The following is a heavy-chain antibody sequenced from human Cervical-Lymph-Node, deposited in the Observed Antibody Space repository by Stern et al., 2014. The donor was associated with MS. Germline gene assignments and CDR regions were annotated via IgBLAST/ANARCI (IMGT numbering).Heavy chain of an antibody. CDR3: ARDNDDNGMDV. Sequence: QVQLGQSGAEVKKPGSSVKVSCTASGDTFINFGISWVRQAPGQGLEWMGGFIPLFGTTEYVEKFQGRLTINADESATTVYMELSSLRSEDTAVYYCARDNDDNGMDVWGQGTTVFVSS. D-gene: IGHD1-1*01. CDR1: GDTFINFG. CDR2: FIPLFGTT. J-gene: IGHJ6*02. V-gene: IGHV1-69*01.